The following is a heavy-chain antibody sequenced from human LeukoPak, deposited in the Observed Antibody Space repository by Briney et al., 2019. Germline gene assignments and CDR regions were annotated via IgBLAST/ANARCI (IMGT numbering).Heavy chain of an antibody. CDR2: IYYDGRT. D-gene: IGHD2-8*02. V-gene: IGHV4-39*01. CDR1: GGSTSSTSYF. Sequence: SETLSLTCNVSGGSTSSTSYFWGWIRQPPGKGLEWIGSIYYDGRTYYNPSLQSRLTISVDTSKNQFSLRLSSVTAADTAVYYCARRVYCTGGACRNWYFDLWGRGTLVTVSS. CDR3: ARRVYCTGGACRNWYFDL. J-gene: IGHJ2*01.